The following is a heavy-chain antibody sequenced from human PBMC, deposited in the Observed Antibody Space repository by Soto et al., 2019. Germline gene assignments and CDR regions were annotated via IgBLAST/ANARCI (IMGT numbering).Heavy chain of an antibody. D-gene: IGHD3-22*01. V-gene: IGHV3-30*18. Sequence: QVQLVESGGGVVQPGRSLRLSCAASGFTLSSYGMHWVRQAPGKGLEWVAVISYDGGYKYYADSVKGRFTISRDNSKNTPYLLMNRLRAEDTGVYYCAKDDLDGYYYDSSGSPGGYWGQGTLVIVSS. CDR2: ISYDGGYK. CDR1: GFTLSSYG. CDR3: AKDDLDGYYYDSSGSPGGY. J-gene: IGHJ4*02.